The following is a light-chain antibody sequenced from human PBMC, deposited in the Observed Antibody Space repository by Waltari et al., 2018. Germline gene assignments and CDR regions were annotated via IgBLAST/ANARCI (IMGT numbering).Light chain of an antibody. CDR2: DAS. CDR1: EYVGSGW. V-gene: IGKV3-20*01. J-gene: IGKJ4*01. CDR3: QQYGSSPPLT. Sequence: EIVLTQSPGTLSLSPGESATVSCRAAEYVGSGWVAWYHQKPGQAPRLLIYDASARATGVPGRFSGSGSGTDFTLTISGLEPEDVAVYYCQQYGSSPPLTFGGGTKVELK.